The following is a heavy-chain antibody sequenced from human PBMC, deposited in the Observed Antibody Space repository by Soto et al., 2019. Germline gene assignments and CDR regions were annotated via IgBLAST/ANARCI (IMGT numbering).Heavy chain of an antibody. J-gene: IGHJ5*02. CDR1: GLSITDSEMG. Sequence: QVTLKESGPVLVKPTETLTLRCTVSGLSITDSEMGVSWISQPPGQPLEWLAHIDSSGEKSYRTFLKSRLAISKDTSKSQIGLTMTNMDPADTATYYCARRHLAVAVSPWFDPWGQGIPVTVSS. D-gene: IGHD6-19*01. CDR2: IDSSGEK. V-gene: IGHV2-26*01. CDR3: ARRHLAVAVSPWFDP.